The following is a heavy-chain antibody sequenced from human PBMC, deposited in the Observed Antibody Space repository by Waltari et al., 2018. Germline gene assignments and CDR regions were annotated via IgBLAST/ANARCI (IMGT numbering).Heavy chain of an antibody. Sequence: QVQLVESGGGVVQPGGSLSLSCAASGFTFTNYAMHWVRQAPGQGLEWAAILSDDGRNKYYADSVKSRFTISRDNSKNTLYLQMNSLRVEDTAVYYCARERRGDAPERPLYYYYGMDVWGQGTTVTV. V-gene: IGHV3-30*04. CDR2: LSDDGRNK. CDR3: ARERRGDAPERPLYYYYGMDV. D-gene: IGHD3-16*01. J-gene: IGHJ6*02. CDR1: GFTFTNYA.